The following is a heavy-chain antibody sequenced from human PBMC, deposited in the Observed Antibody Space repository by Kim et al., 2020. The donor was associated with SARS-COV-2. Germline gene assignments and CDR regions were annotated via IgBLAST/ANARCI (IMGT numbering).Heavy chain of an antibody. Sequence: GGSLRLSCAASGFTFSDHYMDWVRQAPGKGLEWVGRTRNKANSYTTEYAASVKGRFTISRDDSKNSLYLQMNSLKTEDTAVYYCARVLTPYYYGMDVWGQGTTVTVSS. CDR2: TRNKANSYTT. CDR1: GFTFSDHY. J-gene: IGHJ6*02. CDR3: ARVLTPYYYGMDV. D-gene: IGHD3-16*01. V-gene: IGHV3-72*01.